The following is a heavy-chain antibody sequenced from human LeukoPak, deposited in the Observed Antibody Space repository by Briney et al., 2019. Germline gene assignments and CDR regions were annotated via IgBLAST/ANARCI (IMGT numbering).Heavy chain of an antibody. CDR3: ASNPGCSSTSCHYYYYYMDV. CDR2: IIPIFGTA. CDR1: GGTLSSYA. Sequence: SVKVSCKASGGTLSSYAISWVRQAPGQGLEWMGGIIPIFGTANYAQKFQGRVTITADESTSTAYMELSSLRSDDTAVYYCASNPGCSSTSCHYYYYYMDVWGKGTTVTISS. V-gene: IGHV1-69*13. D-gene: IGHD2-2*01. J-gene: IGHJ6*03.